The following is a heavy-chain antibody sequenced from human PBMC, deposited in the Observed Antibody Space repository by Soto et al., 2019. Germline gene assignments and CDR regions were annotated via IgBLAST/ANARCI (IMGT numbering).Heavy chain of an antibody. D-gene: IGHD3-10*01. CDR3: MSKGMVRGVIIPRDPEFDY. Sequence: GDSVKVSCKASGYTFTGYYMHWVRQAPGQGLEWMGIINPSGGSTSYAQKFQGRVTMTRDTSTSTVYMELSSLRSEDTAVYYCMSKGMVRGVIIPRDPEFDYWGQGTLVTVSS. V-gene: IGHV1-46*01. CDR2: INPSGGST. CDR1: GYTFTGYY. J-gene: IGHJ4*02.